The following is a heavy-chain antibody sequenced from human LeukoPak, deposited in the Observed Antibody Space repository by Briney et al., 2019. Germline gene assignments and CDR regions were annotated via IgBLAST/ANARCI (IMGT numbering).Heavy chain of an antibody. Sequence: ASVKVSCKASGYTFTSYDINWVRQATGQGLEWMGWISAYNGNTNYAQKLQGRVTMTTDTSTSTAYMELRSLRSDDTAVYYCARPDSYSSSWYYFDYWGQGTLVTVSS. V-gene: IGHV1-18*01. J-gene: IGHJ4*02. CDR1: GYTFTSYD. CDR3: ARPDSYSSSWYYFDY. CDR2: ISAYNGNT. D-gene: IGHD6-13*01.